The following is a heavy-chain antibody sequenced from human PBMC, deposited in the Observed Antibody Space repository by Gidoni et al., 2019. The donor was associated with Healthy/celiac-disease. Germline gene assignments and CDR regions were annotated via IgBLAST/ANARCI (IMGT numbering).Heavy chain of an antibody. V-gene: IGHV4-59*01. J-gene: IGHJ3*02. CDR2: IYYSGST. Sequence: QVQLQESGPGLVKPSETLSLTCTVSGGSISSYYWSWIRQPPGKGLEWIGYIYYSGSTNYNPSLKSRVTISVDTAKNQFSLKLSSVTAADTAVYYCARLVQLRYFDWLPHDAFDIWGQGTMVTVSS. D-gene: IGHD3-9*01. CDR1: GGSISSYY. CDR3: ARLVQLRYFDWLPHDAFDI.